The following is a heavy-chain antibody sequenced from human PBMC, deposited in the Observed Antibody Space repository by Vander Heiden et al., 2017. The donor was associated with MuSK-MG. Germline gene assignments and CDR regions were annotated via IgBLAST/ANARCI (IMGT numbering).Heavy chain of an antibody. D-gene: IGHD2-8*01. V-gene: IGHV3-48*02. Sequence: EVQLVESGGGLVQPGGSLRLSCAASGFTFSTYNMIWVRQAPGKGLEWVSYISTSGTATHYAGSVKGRFTISRDNAKNSLYLQMNRLRDEDTAVYFCARDRPNGVSPYDLDYWGQGTLVTVSS. CDR1: GFTFSTYN. CDR3: ARDRPNGVSPYDLDY. J-gene: IGHJ4*02. CDR2: ISTSGTAT.